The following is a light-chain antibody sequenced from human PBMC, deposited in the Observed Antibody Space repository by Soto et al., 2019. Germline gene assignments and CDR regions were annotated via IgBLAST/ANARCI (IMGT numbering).Light chain of an antibody. CDR2: GAS. J-gene: IGKJ1*01. CDR1: QSVSSN. Sequence: EIFMTHSPSTLSVSPGERATLSCRASQSVSSNLAWYQQKPGQAPRLLIYGASTRATGIPARFSGSGSGTELTITISSMQSEDFEVYYCKKYNKWIQKFGQGTKVDIK. V-gene: IGKV3-15*01. CDR3: KKYNKWIQK.